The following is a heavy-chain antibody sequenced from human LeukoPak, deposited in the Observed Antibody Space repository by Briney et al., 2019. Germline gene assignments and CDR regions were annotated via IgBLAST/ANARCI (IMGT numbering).Heavy chain of an antibody. D-gene: IGHD6-13*01. CDR1: GYTFTSYG. V-gene: IGHV1-18*01. CDR2: ISAYNGNT. CDR3: ARVRGSAAGMSNDAFDI. Sequence: ASVKVSCKASGYTFTSYGISWVRQAPGQGLEWMGWISAYNGNTNYAQKLQGRVTMTTDTSTSTAYMELRSLRSDDTAVYYCARVRGSAAGMSNDAFDIWGQGTMVTVSS. J-gene: IGHJ3*02.